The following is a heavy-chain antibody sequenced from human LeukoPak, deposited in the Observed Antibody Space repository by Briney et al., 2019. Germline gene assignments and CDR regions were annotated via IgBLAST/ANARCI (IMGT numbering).Heavy chain of an antibody. V-gene: IGHV1-24*01. Sequence: ASVKVSCQVSGYTLTQLSVHWVRQAPGKGLEWMGGFDVEDGEIIYAQKFQGRVTMTTDTSTSTAYVELRSLTSDDTAVYYCARVAVAQYYFDYWGQGTLVTVSS. J-gene: IGHJ4*02. CDR2: FDVEDGEI. CDR3: ARVAVAQYYFDY. CDR1: GYTLTQLS. D-gene: IGHD4-23*01.